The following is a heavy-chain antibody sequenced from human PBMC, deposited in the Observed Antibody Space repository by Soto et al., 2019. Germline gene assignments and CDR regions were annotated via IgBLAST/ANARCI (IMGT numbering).Heavy chain of an antibody. J-gene: IGHJ4*02. CDR3: AKTGVYSSSWYEGYYFDY. Sequence: GGSLRLSCAASGFTFSSYAMSWVRQAPGKGLEWVSAISGSGGSTYYADSVKGRFTISRDNSKNTLYLQMNSLRAEDTAVYYCAKTGVYSSSWYEGYYFDYWGQGTLVTVSS. D-gene: IGHD6-13*01. V-gene: IGHV3-23*01. CDR2: ISGSGGST. CDR1: GFTFSSYA.